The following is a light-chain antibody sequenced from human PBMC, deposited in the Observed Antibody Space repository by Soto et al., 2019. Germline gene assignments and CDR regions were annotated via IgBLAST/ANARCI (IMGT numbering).Light chain of an antibody. J-gene: IGKJ4*01. Sequence: ETVLTQSPGTLSLSPGERATLSCRASRSVSSRYLAWYQQKSGQAPRLLIYGASSRATGIPDRFSGSGSGTDFTLTISRLEPEDFAVYYCQQYGSSPLTFGGGTKVDIK. CDR3: QQYGSSPLT. V-gene: IGKV3-20*01. CDR1: RSVSSRY. CDR2: GAS.